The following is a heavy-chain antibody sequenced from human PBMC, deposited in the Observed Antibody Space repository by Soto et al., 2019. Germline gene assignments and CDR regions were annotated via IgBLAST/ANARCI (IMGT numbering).Heavy chain of an antibody. V-gene: IGHV4-31*03. D-gene: IGHD3-10*01. Sequence: LSLTCTVSGGSISSGGYYWSWIRQHPGKGLEWIGYIYYSGSTYYNPSLKSRVTISVDTSKNQFSLKLSSVTAADTAVYYCARGPSGFGELYGMDVWGQGTTVTVSS. CDR3: ARGPSGFGELYGMDV. CDR1: GGSISSGGYY. J-gene: IGHJ6*02. CDR2: IYYSGST.